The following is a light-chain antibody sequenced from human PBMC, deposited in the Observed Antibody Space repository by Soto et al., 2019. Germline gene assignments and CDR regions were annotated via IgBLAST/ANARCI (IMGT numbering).Light chain of an antibody. CDR1: SSDVGIYNY. CDR2: DVS. Sequence: QSALTQPRSVSGSPGQSVTISCTGTSSDVGIYNYVSWYQQHPGKAPKLMIYDVSERPSGVPDRFSGSKSGNTASLTISGLQAEDEADYYCCSYAGSYTFVFGGGTKLTVL. V-gene: IGLV2-11*01. J-gene: IGLJ2*01. CDR3: CSYAGSYTFV.